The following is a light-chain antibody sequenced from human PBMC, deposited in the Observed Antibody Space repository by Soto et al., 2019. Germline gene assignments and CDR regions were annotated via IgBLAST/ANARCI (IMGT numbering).Light chain of an antibody. CDR1: TSNIGSNY. J-gene: IGLJ1*01. V-gene: IGLV1-51*02. CDR2: ENN. Sequence: QSVLTQPPSVSAAPGQKVTISCSGSTSNIGSNYVSWYQQLPGTAPKLLIYENNKRPSGILDRFSGSKSGTSATLGITGLQTGDEADYYCGTWDSSLSADVFATGTKLTVL. CDR3: GTWDSSLSADV.